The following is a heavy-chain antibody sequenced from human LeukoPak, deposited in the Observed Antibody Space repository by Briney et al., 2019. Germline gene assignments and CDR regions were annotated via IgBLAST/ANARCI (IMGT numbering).Heavy chain of an antibody. CDR1: GFTFSSYA. V-gene: IGHV3-64*01. Sequence: GGSLRLSCAASGFTFSSYAMHWVRQAPGKGLEYVSAISSNGGSTYYANSVKGRFTISRDNSKNTLYLQMGSLRAEDMAVYYCAKDDYDILTGGIGYWGQGTLVTVSS. J-gene: IGHJ4*02. CDR2: ISSNGGST. CDR3: AKDDYDILTGGIGY. D-gene: IGHD3-9*01.